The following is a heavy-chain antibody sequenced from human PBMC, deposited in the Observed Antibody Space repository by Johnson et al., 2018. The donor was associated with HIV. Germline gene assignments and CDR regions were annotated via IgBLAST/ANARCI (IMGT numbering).Heavy chain of an antibody. V-gene: IGHV3-30*04. Sequence: QMLLVESGGGVVQPGRSLRLSCAASGFTFSSYAMHWVRQAPGKGLEWVAVISYDGSNKYYADSVKGRFTISRDNSKNTLYLQMNSLRAEDTAVYYCAKVYCGGPPENPHLAAFDIWGQGTMVTVSS. CDR3: AKVYCGGPPENPHLAAFDI. D-gene: IGHD2-21*01. CDR2: ISYDGSNK. J-gene: IGHJ3*02. CDR1: GFTFSSYA.